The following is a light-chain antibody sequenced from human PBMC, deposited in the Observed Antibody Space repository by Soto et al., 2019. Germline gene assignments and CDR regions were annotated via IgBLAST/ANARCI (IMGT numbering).Light chain of an antibody. Sequence: QSVLTQPPSASGTPGQRVTISCSGTRSNIGNNYVYWYQQFPGTAPKLLIYRNNQRPSGVPDRFSGSKSGTSASLAISGLRSEAEADYYCAAWDDSLRGVVFGGGTKLTVL. J-gene: IGLJ2*01. CDR3: AAWDDSLRGVV. CDR2: RNN. V-gene: IGLV1-47*01. CDR1: RSNIGNNY.